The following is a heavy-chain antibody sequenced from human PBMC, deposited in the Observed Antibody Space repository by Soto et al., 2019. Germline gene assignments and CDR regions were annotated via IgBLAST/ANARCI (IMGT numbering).Heavy chain of an antibody. CDR3: ARAKKGIAAAENWFDP. V-gene: IGHV4-31*03. D-gene: IGHD6-13*01. CDR2: IYYSGST. Sequence: QVQLQESGPGLVKPSQTLSLTCTVSGGSISSGGYYWSWIRQHPGNGLEWIGYIYYSGSTSYNPSLKSRVTISVDTSKNQFSLKLSYVTAADTAVYYCARAKKGIAAAENWFDPWGQGTLVTVSS. J-gene: IGHJ5*02. CDR1: GGSISSGGYY.